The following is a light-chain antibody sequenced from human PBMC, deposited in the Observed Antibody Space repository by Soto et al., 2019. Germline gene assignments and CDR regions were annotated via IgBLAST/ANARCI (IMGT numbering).Light chain of an antibody. CDR2: HAS. Sequence: DIQMTQSPSTLSGSVGDRVTITCRASQTVSSWLAWYQQKPGTAPKLLIYHASTLESGVPSRFSGSGSGTEFTLTISSLQPDDFATYYCQQYNSYSPTFGQGTKVDIK. V-gene: IGKV1-5*01. CDR3: QQYNSYSPT. CDR1: QTVSSW. J-gene: IGKJ1*01.